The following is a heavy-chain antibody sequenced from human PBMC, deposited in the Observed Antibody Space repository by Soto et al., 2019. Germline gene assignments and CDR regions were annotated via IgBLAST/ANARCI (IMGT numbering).Heavy chain of an antibody. J-gene: IGHJ4*02. CDR3: ARNHWQPDYLEGLDF. Sequence: ASVKVSCKTSGYTFTSHGISWVRWAPGRGLEWMGWISAYNGDTKYAQRVQDRVSMTTDTSTATAYIELRSLRFDDTAIYFCARNHWQPDYLEGLDFWGQGTPVTVSS. D-gene: IGHD1-1*01. V-gene: IGHV1-18*04. CDR1: GYTFTSHG. CDR2: ISAYNGDT.